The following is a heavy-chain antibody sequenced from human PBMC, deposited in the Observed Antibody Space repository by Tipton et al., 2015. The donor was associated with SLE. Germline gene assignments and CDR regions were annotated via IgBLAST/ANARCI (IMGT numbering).Heavy chain of an antibody. D-gene: IGHD3-3*01. Sequence: SLRLSCAASGFTFSSYAMSWVRQAPGKGLEWVSVISGSGGSTYYADSVRGRFTISRDDSKNTLYLQMNSLKTEDTAVYYCTTDGVTIFGVGPDYWGQGTLVTVSS. CDR1: GFTFSSYA. J-gene: IGHJ4*02. CDR2: ISGSGGST. CDR3: TTDGVTIFGVGPDY. V-gene: IGHV3-23*01.